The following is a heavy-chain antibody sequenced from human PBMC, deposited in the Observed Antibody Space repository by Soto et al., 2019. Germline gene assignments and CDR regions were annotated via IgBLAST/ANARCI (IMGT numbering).Heavy chain of an antibody. CDR3: AVDIVVVPAADRGDAFDI. D-gene: IGHD2-2*01. CDR2: INPSGGST. Sequence: XSVKVASKASGYPLTSYYVHWVRQAPGQGLEWMGIINPSGGSTTYAQKFQGRVTMTRDTSTSTVYMELSSLRSEDTAVYYCAVDIVVVPAADRGDAFDIWGQGTMVTVSS. J-gene: IGHJ3*02. CDR1: GYPLTSYY. V-gene: IGHV1-46*01.